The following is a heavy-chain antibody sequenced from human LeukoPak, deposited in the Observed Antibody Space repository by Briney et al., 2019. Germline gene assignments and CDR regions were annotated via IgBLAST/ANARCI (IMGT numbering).Heavy chain of an antibody. J-gene: IGHJ4*02. V-gene: IGHV3-53*01. CDR1: GFIVSSYY. CDR2: IYSDGNT. Sequence: GGSLRLSCAASGFIVSSYYVSWVRQAPGKGLEWVSVIYSDGNTYYADSVKGRFTISRDNSKNTLYLQMNGLRAEDTAIYYCAKGSAQWELYDYWGQGTLVTVSS. D-gene: IGHD4-23*01. CDR3: AKGSAQWELYDY.